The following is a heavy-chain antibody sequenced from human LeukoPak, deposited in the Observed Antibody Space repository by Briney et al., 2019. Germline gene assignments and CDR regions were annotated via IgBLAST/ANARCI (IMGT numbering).Heavy chain of an antibody. CDR2: ISSSSSFI. V-gene: IGHV3-21*01. CDR1: GFTFSSYN. J-gene: IGHJ3*02. D-gene: IGHD7-27*01. Sequence: GGSLRLSCAATGFTFSSYNMNWVRQAPGKGLEWVTCISSSSSFIYYADSVKGRITISRDNAKNSLYLQLNSLRAEDTAVYYCVRDFQEGDRLWFQEPNWGKIGIWGQGTMVTVSS. CDR3: VRDFQEGDRLWFQEPNWGKIGI.